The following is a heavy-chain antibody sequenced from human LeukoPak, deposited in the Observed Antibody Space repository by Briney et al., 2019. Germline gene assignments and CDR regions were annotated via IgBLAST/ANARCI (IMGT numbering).Heavy chain of an antibody. J-gene: IGHJ4*02. CDR2: ISPNSGGT. Sequence: GASVKVSCTASGYTFTVYFIHWVRQTPGQGLEWMGWISPNSGGTNYAQNFQGRVTMTRDTSISTAYMELSRLRSDDTAVYYCARDSYGALDYWGQGTLVTVSS. CDR1: GYTFTVYF. D-gene: IGHD1-26*01. V-gene: IGHV1-2*02. CDR3: ARDSYGALDY.